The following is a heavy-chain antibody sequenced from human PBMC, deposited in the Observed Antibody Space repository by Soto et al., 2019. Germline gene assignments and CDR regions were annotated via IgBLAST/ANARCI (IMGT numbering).Heavy chain of an antibody. CDR3: ARDPGYSYGYN. Sequence: ASVKVSCKTSGYTFTNFGISWVRQAPGQGLEWMGWVTTDKGKTTYAQKFQGRVTMTTDTSTSTAYMELRSLRSDDTAVYYCARDPGYSYGYNWGQGTLVTVSS. CDR1: GYTFTNFG. CDR2: VTTDKGKT. D-gene: IGHD5-18*01. J-gene: IGHJ4*02. V-gene: IGHV1-18*01.